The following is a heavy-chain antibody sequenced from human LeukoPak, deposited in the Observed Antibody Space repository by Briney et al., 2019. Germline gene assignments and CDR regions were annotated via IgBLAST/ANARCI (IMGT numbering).Heavy chain of an antibody. Sequence: PGRSLRLSCATSGFTFSSYGMHWVRQAPGKGLEWVAVISYDGSNKYYADSVKGRFTISRDNSKNTLYLQMDSLRAEDTAVYYCARYHLGSYFRDPFDHWGQGTLVTVSS. D-gene: IGHD3-10*01. CDR3: ARYHLGSYFRDPFDH. V-gene: IGHV3-30*03. CDR1: GFTFSSYG. CDR2: ISYDGSNK. J-gene: IGHJ4*02.